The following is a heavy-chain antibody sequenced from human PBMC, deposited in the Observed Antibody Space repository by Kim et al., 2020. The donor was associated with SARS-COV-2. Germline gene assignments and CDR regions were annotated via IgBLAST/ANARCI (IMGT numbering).Heavy chain of an antibody. V-gene: IGHV3-23*01. D-gene: IGHD1-7*01. CDR3: TKGIGPNYPGSRTFDM. J-gene: IGHJ3*02. Sequence: SVKGRFTLSRDNSKNTLHLQMNNLRADDTVIYYCTKGIGPNYPGSRTFDMWGQGTMVTVSS.